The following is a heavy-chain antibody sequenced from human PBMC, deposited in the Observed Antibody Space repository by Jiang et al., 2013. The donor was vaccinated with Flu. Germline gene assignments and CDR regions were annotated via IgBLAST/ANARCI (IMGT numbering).Heavy chain of an antibody. Sequence: GKGLEWIGYIYYSGSTNYNPSLKSRVTISVDTSKNQFSLKLSSVTAADTAVYYCARQGRAPLNYYGSGSSSNWFDPWGQGTLVTVSS. J-gene: IGHJ5*02. D-gene: IGHD3-10*01. CDR2: IYYSGST. CDR3: ARQGRAPLNYYGSGSSSNWFDP. V-gene: IGHV4-59*08.